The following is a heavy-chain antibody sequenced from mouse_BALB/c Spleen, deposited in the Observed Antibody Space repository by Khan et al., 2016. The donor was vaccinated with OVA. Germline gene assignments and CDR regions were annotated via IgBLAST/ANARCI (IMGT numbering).Heavy chain of an antibody. Sequence: QVRLQQSGAELAKPGASVKMSCKASGYTFINYWILWVKQRPGQGQEWIGYIKPSTGYTEYNQNFKDKATLTADKSYSTAYMQLSSLTSEDSAVYYCARRGLRWDFDYWGQGTTLTVSS. CDR3: ARRGLRWDFDY. V-gene: IGHV1-7*01. J-gene: IGHJ2*01. CDR2: IKPSTGYT. CDR1: GYTFINYW. D-gene: IGHD1-1*01.